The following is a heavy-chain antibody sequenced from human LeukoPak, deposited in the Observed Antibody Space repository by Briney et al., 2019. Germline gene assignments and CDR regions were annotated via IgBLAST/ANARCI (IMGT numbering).Heavy chain of an antibody. D-gene: IGHD3-10*01. CDR3: ARDGRHYYGSGSYYLDWFDP. Sequence: GGSLRLSCAASGFSLTTYAMGWVRQAPGKGLEWVSVISDRGDSTYYADSVKGRFTISRDSSKNTLYLQMNNLSAEDTAFYHCARDGRHYYGSGSYYLDWFDPWGQGTLVTVSS. CDR1: GFSLTTYA. CDR2: ISDRGDST. V-gene: IGHV3-23*01. J-gene: IGHJ5*02.